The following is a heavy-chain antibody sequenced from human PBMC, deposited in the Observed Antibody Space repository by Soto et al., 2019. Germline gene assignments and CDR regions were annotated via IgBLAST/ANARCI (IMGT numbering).Heavy chain of an antibody. CDR2: ISSSGSTI. CDR3: ARVRLQAPDYYSMDV. J-gene: IGHJ6*02. CDR1: GFTFSDYY. D-gene: IGHD5-12*01. Sequence: GGSLRLSCAASGFTFSDYYMSWIRQAPGKGLEWVSYISSSGSTIYYADSVKGRFTISRDNAKNSLYLQMNSLRAEDTAVYYCARVRLQAPDYYSMDVWGQGTTVTVSS. V-gene: IGHV3-11*01.